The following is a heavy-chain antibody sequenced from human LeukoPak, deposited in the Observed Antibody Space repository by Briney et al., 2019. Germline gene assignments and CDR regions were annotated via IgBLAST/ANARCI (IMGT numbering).Heavy chain of an antibody. Sequence: PGGSLRLSCAASGFTFDDYAMHWVRQAPGKGLEWVSGISWNSGSIGYADSVKGRFTISRDSAKNSLYLQMNSLRAEDMALYYCAKGDSSGYYYNWFDPWGQGTLVTVSS. CDR2: ISWNSGSI. J-gene: IGHJ5*02. D-gene: IGHD3-22*01. V-gene: IGHV3-9*03. CDR1: GFTFDDYA. CDR3: AKGDSSGYYYNWFDP.